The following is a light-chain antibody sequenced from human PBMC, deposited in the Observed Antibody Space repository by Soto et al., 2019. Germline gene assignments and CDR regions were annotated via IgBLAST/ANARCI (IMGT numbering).Light chain of an antibody. CDR2: WAS. CDR3: QQHYSAPPA. V-gene: IGKV4-1*01. J-gene: IGKJ4*01. CDR1: QSVLSSSNNKNY. Sequence: DFVMTQSPDSLAVSLGERATINCKSSQSVLSSSNNKNYLTWYQQKPGQPPKLLIYWASTRESGVPDRFSGNGSGTDFTLTISSLQAEDVAFYYCQQHYSAPPAFGGGTKVELK.